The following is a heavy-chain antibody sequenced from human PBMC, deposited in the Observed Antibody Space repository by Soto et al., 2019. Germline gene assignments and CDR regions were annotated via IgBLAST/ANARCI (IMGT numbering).Heavy chain of an antibody. J-gene: IGHJ6*02. CDR2: VYYRGSA. CDR3: ARDPRPEAAPYYYGMDV. CDR1: GGSISSYY. V-gene: IGHV4-59*01. Sequence: QVQLQESGPGLVKPSETLSLTCTVSGGSISSYYWSWIRQPPGKGLEWMGDVYYRGSANYNPPLKCRVPISVDTSQTPFSLNVRSVTAAATAVYYCARDPRPEAAPYYYGMDVWGQGTTVTVSS.